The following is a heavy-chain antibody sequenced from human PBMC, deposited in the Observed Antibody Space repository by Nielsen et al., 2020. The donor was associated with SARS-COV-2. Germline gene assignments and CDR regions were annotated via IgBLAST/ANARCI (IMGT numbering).Heavy chain of an antibody. V-gene: IGHV3-21*01. J-gene: IGHJ6*02. D-gene: IGHD3-10*01. CDR1: GFTLSSYS. Sequence: GGSLRLSCAASGFTLSSYSMNWVRQAPGKGLEWVSSISSSSSYIYYEDSVKGRFTISRDNAKHTLYLTMNSLRAEETAVYYCARDNTFTVWFGELTGRNAMDVWGQGTTVTVSS. CDR2: ISSSSSYI. CDR3: ARDNTFTVWFGELTGRNAMDV.